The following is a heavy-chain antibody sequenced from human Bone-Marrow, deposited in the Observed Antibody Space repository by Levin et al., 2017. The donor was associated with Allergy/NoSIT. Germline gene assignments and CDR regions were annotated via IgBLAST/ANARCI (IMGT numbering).Heavy chain of an antibody. CDR3: VRGLPDY. Sequence: LSLTCATSGFTFSSYSMNWVRQAPGKGLERVSYINSSSGTIYYADSVKGRFTISRDNAKKSLYLQMSSLRVEDTAVYYCVRGLPDYWGQGTLVTVSS. V-gene: IGHV3-48*01. J-gene: IGHJ4*02. CDR2: INSSSGTI. CDR1: GFTFSSYS.